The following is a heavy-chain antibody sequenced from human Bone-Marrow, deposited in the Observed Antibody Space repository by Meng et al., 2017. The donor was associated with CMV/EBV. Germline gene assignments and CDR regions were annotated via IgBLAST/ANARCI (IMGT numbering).Heavy chain of an antibody. CDR2: IYYSGST. D-gene: IGHD4-23*01. CDR3: ARVDYGGNWEFDY. J-gene: IGHJ4*02. CDR1: GGSISSYY. Sequence: ETLSLTCTVSGGSISSYYWSWIRQPPGKGLEWIGYIYYSGSTNYNPSLKSRVTISVDTSKNQFSLKLSSVTAADTAVYYCARVDYGGNWEFDYWGQGTLVTVSS. V-gene: IGHV4-59*01.